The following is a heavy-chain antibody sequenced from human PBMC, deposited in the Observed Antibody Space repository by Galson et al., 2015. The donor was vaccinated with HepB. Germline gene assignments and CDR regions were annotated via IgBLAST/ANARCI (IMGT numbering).Heavy chain of an antibody. Sequence: SLRLSCAASGFTFGDYIMSWSRQAPGKGLEWVGFIRSKAYGGTTEYAASVKGRFTISRDDSKSIAYLQMNSLKIDDTAVYYCSRVSSKGAYWGQGTLVTVSS. D-gene: IGHD2/OR15-2a*01. CDR1: GFTFGDYI. CDR2: IRSKAYGGTT. CDR3: SRVSSKGAY. V-gene: IGHV3-49*03. J-gene: IGHJ4*02.